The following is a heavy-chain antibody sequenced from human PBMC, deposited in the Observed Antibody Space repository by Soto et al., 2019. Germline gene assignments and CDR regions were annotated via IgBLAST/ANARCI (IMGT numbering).Heavy chain of an antibody. CDR1: GGSFSGYY. Sequence: QVQLQQWGAGLLKPSETLSLTCAVYGGSFSGYYWTWIRQPPGTGLEWIGEINPSGSTNYNPSLKSRVSISVDTSKNQFSLTLTSVTAADTAVYYCARAKITGLFDYWGQGTLVTVSS. D-gene: IGHD2-8*02. V-gene: IGHV4-34*01. J-gene: IGHJ4*02. CDR2: INPSGST. CDR3: ARAKITGLFDY.